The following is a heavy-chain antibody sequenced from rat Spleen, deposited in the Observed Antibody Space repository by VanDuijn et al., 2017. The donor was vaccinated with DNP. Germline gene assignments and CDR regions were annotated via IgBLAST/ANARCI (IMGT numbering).Heavy chain of an antibody. CDR1: GFTFSDYA. D-gene: IGHD1-3*01. J-gene: IGHJ4*01. CDR3: ARDDYGSYGALDP. Sequence: EVQLVESGGDLVQPGRSLKLSCAASGFTFSDYAMAWVRQAPKEGLEWVATISYDGTRTYYRDSVKGRFTISRDNAKSTLYLQMDSLRSEDTATYYCARDDYGSYGALDPWGQGTSVTVSS. V-gene: IGHV5-17*01. CDR2: ISYDGTRT.